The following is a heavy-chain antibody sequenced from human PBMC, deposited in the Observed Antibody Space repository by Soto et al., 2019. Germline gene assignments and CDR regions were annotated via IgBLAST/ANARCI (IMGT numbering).Heavy chain of an antibody. CDR3: ARDDIVLMVYARSNAFDI. D-gene: IGHD2-8*01. CDR2: ISAYNGNT. J-gene: IGHJ3*02. V-gene: IGHV1-18*01. Sequence: QVQLVQSGAEVKKPGASVKVSCKASDYTFTSYGISWVRQAPGQGLEWMGWISAYNGNTNYAQKLQGRVTMTTDTSTSTAYMELRSLRSDDTAVYYCARDDIVLMVYARSNAFDIWGQGTMVTVSS. CDR1: DYTFTSYG.